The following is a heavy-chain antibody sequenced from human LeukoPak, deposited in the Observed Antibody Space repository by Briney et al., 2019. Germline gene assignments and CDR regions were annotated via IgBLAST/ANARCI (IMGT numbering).Heavy chain of an antibody. CDR3: AKEYSRERYYFDY. D-gene: IGHD2-15*01. V-gene: IGHV3-11*01. Sequence: GGSLRLSCAASGFTFSDYYMSWIRQAPGKGLEWVSYISSSGSTIYYADSVKGRFTISRDNAKNSLYLQMNSLRAEDTAMYYCAKEYSRERYYFDYWGQGTLVTVSS. CDR1: GFTFSDYY. CDR2: ISSSGSTI. J-gene: IGHJ4*02.